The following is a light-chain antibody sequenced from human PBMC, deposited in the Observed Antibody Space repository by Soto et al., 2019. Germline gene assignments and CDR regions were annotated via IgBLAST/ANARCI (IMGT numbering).Light chain of an antibody. CDR3: QQYHNLWT. CDR1: QSVRSH. CDR2: AAS. V-gene: IGKV3D-15*01. Sequence: EVVMTQSPATLSVSPGERATLSGRASQSVRSHLACYQHKPGQAPRLLIYAASSRATGIPDRFIGSGSGTEFTLTITSLQSEDFALYYCQQYHNLWTSDQG. J-gene: IGKJ1*01.